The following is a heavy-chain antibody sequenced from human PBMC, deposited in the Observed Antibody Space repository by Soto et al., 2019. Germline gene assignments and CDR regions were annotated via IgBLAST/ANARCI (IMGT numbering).Heavy chain of an antibody. J-gene: IGHJ4*02. CDR3: AREPATAKPEGVDF. Sequence: ASVKVSCKASGYTFSDYYIHWVRQAPGQGLEWMGWINPNSGGTKYVSKFQGGVTMTRDTSITTAYMELSRLRSGDTAVYYCAREPATAKPEGVDFWGQGTLVTVSS. D-gene: IGHD1-1*01. CDR2: INPNSGGT. V-gene: IGHV1-2*02. CDR1: GYTFSDYY.